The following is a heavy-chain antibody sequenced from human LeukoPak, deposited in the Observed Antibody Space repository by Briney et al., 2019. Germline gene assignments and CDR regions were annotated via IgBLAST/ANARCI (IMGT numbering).Heavy chain of an antibody. CDR2: IYHSGST. CDR3: ARSHDDILTGYYLNWFDP. D-gene: IGHD3-9*01. V-gene: IGHV4-38-2*01. J-gene: IGHJ5*02. CDR1: GYSISSGYY. Sequence: SETLSLTCAVSGYSISSGYYWGWIRQPPGKGLEWIGSIYHSGSTYYNPSLKSRVTISIDTSKNQFSLKLSSVTAAGTAVYYCARSHDDILTGYYLNWFDPWGQGTLVTVSS.